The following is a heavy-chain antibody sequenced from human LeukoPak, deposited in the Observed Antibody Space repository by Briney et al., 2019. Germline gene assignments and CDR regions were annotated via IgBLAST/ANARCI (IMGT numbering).Heavy chain of an antibody. Sequence: SETLSLTCAVYVGSFSGYYWSWIRQPPWKGLEWIGEINHSGSTNYNPSLKSRVTISVDTSKNQFSLKLSSVTAADTAVYYCARLGAAAVHVYFDYWGQGTLVTVSS. D-gene: IGHD6-13*01. CDR1: VGSFSGYY. CDR2: INHSGST. V-gene: IGHV4-34*01. J-gene: IGHJ4*02. CDR3: ARLGAAAVHVYFDY.